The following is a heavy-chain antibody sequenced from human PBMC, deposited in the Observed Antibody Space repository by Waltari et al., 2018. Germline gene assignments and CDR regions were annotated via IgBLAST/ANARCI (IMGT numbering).Heavy chain of an antibody. D-gene: IGHD2-2*01. CDR3: ARIDCGSTSCYAGYAFDI. CDR2: IKQDGSEK. J-gene: IGHJ3*02. Sequence: EVQLVESGGGLVQPGGSLRLSCAASGFTFSSYWMSWVRQAPGKGLEWVANIKQDGSEKYYVDSVKGRFTISRDNAKNSLYLQMNSLRAEDTAVYYCARIDCGSTSCYAGYAFDIWGQGTMVTVSS. CDR1: GFTFSSYW. V-gene: IGHV3-7*01.